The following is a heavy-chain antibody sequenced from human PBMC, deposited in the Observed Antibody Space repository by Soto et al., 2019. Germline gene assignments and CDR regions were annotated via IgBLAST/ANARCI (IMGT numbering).Heavy chain of an antibody. J-gene: IGHJ4*02. CDR3: AREGAYFDSWSGYFGPGYFDK. Sequence: PSETLSLTCAVSGGSITSGHWWSWVRQTPGKGLEWIGEIYHGGTTDYNPSLKGRVTMSVDKSKNQFSLKLKSVTAADTAVYYCAREGAYFDSWSGYFGPGYFDKWGQGILVTVSS. CDR2: IYHGGTT. D-gene: IGHD3-3*01. CDR1: GGSITSGHW. V-gene: IGHV4-4*02.